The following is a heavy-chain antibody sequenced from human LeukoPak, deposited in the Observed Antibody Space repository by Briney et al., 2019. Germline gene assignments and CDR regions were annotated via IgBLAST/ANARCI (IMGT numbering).Heavy chain of an antibody. J-gene: IGHJ4*02. CDR2: IYYSGST. CDR1: GGSISSSSYY. Sequence: SETLSLTCTVSGGSISSSSYYWGWIRQPPGKGLEWIGSIYYSGSTYYNPSLKSRVTISVDTSKNQFSLKLSSVTAADTAVYYCASWEQLVLTFDYWGQGTLVTVSS. D-gene: IGHD6-6*01. CDR3: ASWEQLVLTFDY. V-gene: IGHV4-39*01.